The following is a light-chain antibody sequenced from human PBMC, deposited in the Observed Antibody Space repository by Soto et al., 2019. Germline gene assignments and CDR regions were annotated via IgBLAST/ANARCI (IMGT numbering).Light chain of an antibody. V-gene: IGKV3-15*01. J-gene: IGKJ4*01. CDR1: QSVSSN. CDR3: QQYNNWLTLT. Sequence: EIVMTQSPATLSVSPGERATLSCRDSQSVSSNLAWYQQKPGQAPRLLIYGASTRATGIPARFSGSGSGTEFTLTISSLQSEDFAVYYCQQYNNWLTLTFGGGTKVEIK. CDR2: GAS.